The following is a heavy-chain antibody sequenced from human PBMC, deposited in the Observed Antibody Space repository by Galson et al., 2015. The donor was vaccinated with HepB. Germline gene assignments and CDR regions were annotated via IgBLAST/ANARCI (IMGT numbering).Heavy chain of an antibody. V-gene: IGHV1-18*01. CDR2: ISAYNGNT. Sequence: SVKVSCKASGYTFTSYGISWVRQAPGQGLEWMGWISAYNGNTNYAQKLQGRVTMTTDTSTSTAYMELRSLRSDDTAVYYCATIASLPGIAAAGTGGDFDYWGQGTLVTVSS. CDR3: ATIASLPGIAAAGTGGDFDY. D-gene: IGHD6-13*01. J-gene: IGHJ4*02. CDR1: GYTFTSYG.